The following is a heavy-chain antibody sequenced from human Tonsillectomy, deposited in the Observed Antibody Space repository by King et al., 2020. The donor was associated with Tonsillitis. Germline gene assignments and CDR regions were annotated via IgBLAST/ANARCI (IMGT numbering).Heavy chain of an antibody. J-gene: IGHJ6*02. CDR1: GGSISSRSYF. V-gene: IGHV4-39*01. D-gene: IGHD2-2*01. CDR3: ARLMVGFCSRTRCYENYYGMDV. CDR2: TYYNGST. Sequence: QLQESGPGLVKPSETLSLTCTVSGGSISSRSYFWGWIRQPPGKGLEWIGSTYYNGSTHYNSSLKSRVTISVDTSKNQFSLRLSSVTAADTAVYYCARLMVGFCSRTRCYENYYGMDVWGQGTTVTVSS.